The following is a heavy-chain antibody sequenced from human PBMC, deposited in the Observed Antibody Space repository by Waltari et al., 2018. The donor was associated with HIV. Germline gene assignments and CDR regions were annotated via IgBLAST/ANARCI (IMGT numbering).Heavy chain of an antibody. D-gene: IGHD3-10*01. V-gene: IGHV3-7*04. Sequence: EVQLVESGGGLVQPGGSLRLSCAASGFTFSSYWMSWVRQAPGKGLEWVANIKQDGSVKYYGDSVNGRVTISRGNAENSLYLQMNSLRAEDTAVYYCARGGFYGSGSKVNWGQGTLVTVSS. CDR1: GFTFSSYW. CDR2: IKQDGSVK. J-gene: IGHJ4*02. CDR3: ARGGFYGSGSKVN.